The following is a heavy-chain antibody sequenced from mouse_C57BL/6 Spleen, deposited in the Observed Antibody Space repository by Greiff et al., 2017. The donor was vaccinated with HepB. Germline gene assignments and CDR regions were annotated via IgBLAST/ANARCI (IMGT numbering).Heavy chain of an antibody. CDR1: GYTFTSYW. CDR3: ARGGGDYAMDY. J-gene: IGHJ4*01. Sequence: QVQLQQPGAELVRPGSSVKLSCKASGYTFTSYWMHWVKQRPIQGLEWIGNIDPSDSETHYNQKFKDKATLTVDKSSSTAYMQRSSLTSEDSAVYYCARGGGDYAMDYWGQGTSVTVSS. V-gene: IGHV1-52*01. CDR2: IDPSDSET.